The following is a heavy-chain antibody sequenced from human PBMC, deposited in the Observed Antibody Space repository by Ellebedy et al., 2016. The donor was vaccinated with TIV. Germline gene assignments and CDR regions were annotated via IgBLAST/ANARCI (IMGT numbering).Heavy chain of an antibody. CDR1: GFTFSNYA. Sequence: PGGSLRLSCAASGFTFSNYAMNWVRQAPGKGLEWVSLISGSGDSTYYADSVRGRFTISRDNAKNSLYLQMNSLRDEDTAVYYCARGRLNSGSYWGVYWGQGALVTVSS. CDR2: ISGSGDST. CDR3: ARGRLNSGSYWGVY. V-gene: IGHV3-23*01. J-gene: IGHJ4*02. D-gene: IGHD1-26*01.